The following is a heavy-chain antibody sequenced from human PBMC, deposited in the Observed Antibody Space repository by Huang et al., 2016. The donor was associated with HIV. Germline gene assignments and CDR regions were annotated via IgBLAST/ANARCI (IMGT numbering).Heavy chain of an antibody. Sequence: EVQVLESGGGLVQTGGSLRLSCVASGFIFSSYAMMWVRQGQGKGLDWVSASSGNYDKRFYADSVRGRVTISRDNSRNTLYLQINGLRVEDTATYYCAKGRGVVDWMANYYYMDVWGTGTTVTVSS. CDR3: AKGRGVVDWMANYYYMDV. J-gene: IGHJ6*03. CDR1: GFIFSSYA. D-gene: IGHD2-15*01. CDR2: SSGNYDKR. V-gene: IGHV3-23*01.